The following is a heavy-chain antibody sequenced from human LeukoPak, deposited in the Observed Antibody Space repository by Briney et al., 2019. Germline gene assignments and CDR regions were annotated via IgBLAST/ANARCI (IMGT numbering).Heavy chain of an antibody. CDR2: IYYSGST. V-gene: IGHV4-39*07. D-gene: IGHD3-22*01. CDR1: GGSLSSGSYY. Sequence: SETLSLTCTVSGGSLSSGSYYWGWIRQPPGKGLEWIGSIYYSGSTYYNPSLKSRVTISVDTSKNQFSLKLSSVTAADTAVYYCARDKEDYYDSSGYYGAFDIWGQGTMVTVSS. J-gene: IGHJ3*02. CDR3: ARDKEDYYDSSGYYGAFDI.